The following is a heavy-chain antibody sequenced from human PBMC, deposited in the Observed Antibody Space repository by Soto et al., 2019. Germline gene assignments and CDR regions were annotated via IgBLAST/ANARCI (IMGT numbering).Heavy chain of an antibody. CDR1: GFTYRSYD. CDR3: TRATFGVGMDL. J-gene: IGHJ6*02. CDR2: LGGAGAR. Sequence: GWSLRLSCAAFGFTYRSYDMHWVRHVPGKGLEWVSSLGGAGAREYAGSVRVRFTISRDNAKNSLYLQMDSLRVGDTAVYYCTRATFGVGMDLWGQGTPVTVSS. V-gene: IGHV3-13*01. D-gene: IGHD3-10*01.